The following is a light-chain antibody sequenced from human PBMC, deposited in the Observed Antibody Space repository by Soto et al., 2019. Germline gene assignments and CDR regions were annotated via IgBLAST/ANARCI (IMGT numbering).Light chain of an antibody. CDR1: QTISNW. Sequence: DIQMTQSPSTLSASVGDRVTITCRASQTISNWLAWYQQKPGKAPKVLIYDASTLDGGVPSRFSGRRSGTDFTLTISSLQPSDFATYYCQQSYSNTQTFGQGTKVEIK. CDR3: QQSYSNTQT. J-gene: IGKJ1*01. CDR2: DAS. V-gene: IGKV1-5*01.